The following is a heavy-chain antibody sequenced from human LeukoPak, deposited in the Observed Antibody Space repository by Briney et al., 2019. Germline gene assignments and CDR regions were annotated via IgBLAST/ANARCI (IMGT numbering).Heavy chain of an antibody. CDR3: ASLFPGYYDSSGYFRAFDI. CDR2: IYSGGST. Sequence: PGGSLRLSCAASEFSVGSNYMTWVRQAPGKGLEWVSLIYSGGSTYYADSVKGRFTISRDNSKNTLYLQMNSLRAEDTAVYYCASLFPGYYDSSGYFRAFDIWGQGTMVTVSS. J-gene: IGHJ3*02. CDR1: EFSVGSNY. V-gene: IGHV3-66*02. D-gene: IGHD3-22*01.